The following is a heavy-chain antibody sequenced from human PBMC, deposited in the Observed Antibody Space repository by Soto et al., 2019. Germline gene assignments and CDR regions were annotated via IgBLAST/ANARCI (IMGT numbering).Heavy chain of an antibody. Sequence: PGGSLRLSCAASGFTFSSYWMSWVRQAPGKGLEWVANIKQDGSEKYYVDSVKGRFTISRDNAKNSLYLQMNSLRSEDTAVYYCARATNSSSWYRGAFDIWGQGTMVTVSS. J-gene: IGHJ3*02. D-gene: IGHD6-13*01. V-gene: IGHV3-7*01. CDR1: GFTFSSYW. CDR2: IKQDGSEK. CDR3: ARATNSSSWYRGAFDI.